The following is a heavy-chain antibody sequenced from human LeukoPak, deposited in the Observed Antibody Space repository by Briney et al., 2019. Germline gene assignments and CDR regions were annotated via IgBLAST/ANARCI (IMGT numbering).Heavy chain of an antibody. CDR1: GFTFSIYE. Sequence: GGSLRLSCAASGFTFSIYEMNWVRQAPGKGLEWVSYISSSGSTIYYADSVKGRFTISRDNAKNSLYLQMNSLRAEDTAAYYCARPYSEDDYYFYAMDVWGKGTTVTVSS. CDR2: ISSSGSTI. V-gene: IGHV3-48*03. D-gene: IGHD2-15*01. J-gene: IGHJ6*04. CDR3: ARPYSEDDYYFYAMDV.